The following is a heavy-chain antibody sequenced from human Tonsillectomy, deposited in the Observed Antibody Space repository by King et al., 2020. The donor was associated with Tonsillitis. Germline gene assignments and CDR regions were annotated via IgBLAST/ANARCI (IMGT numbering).Heavy chain of an antibody. D-gene: IGHD2-2*01. CDR3: ARDLVGYCSSTSCHHFDY. Sequence: VQLVESGGGVVQPGRSLRLSCAASGFTFSSYGMHWVRQAPGKGLEWVAVIWYDGSNKYYADSVEGRFTISRDNSKNTLYLQMNSLRAEGTAVYYCARDLVGYCSSTSCHHFDYWGQGTLVTVSS. J-gene: IGHJ4*02. CDR2: IWYDGSNK. V-gene: IGHV3-33*01. CDR1: GFTFSSYG.